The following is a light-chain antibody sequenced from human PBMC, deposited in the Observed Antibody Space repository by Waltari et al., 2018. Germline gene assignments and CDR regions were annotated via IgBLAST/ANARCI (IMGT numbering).Light chain of an antibody. Sequence: DIQMTQSPSSLSASVGDRVTITCRASQNINIFLSWYQQRPGRAPRLLIYAASSLHSGVPSRFSGSGSGTDFTLTIASLQPEDFATYYCQQSDTFVALTFGGGTKVEI. CDR3: QQSDTFVALT. V-gene: IGKV1-39*01. CDR1: QNINIF. CDR2: AAS. J-gene: IGKJ4*01.